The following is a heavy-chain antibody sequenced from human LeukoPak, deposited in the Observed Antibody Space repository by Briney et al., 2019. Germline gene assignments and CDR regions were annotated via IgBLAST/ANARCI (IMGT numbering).Heavy chain of an antibody. CDR2: IYSDGST. CDR1: GFTVSSNY. V-gene: IGHV3-66*01. D-gene: IGHD5-24*01. CDR3: ARDTRDGYNWAGFDY. J-gene: IGHJ4*02. Sequence: GGSLRLSCAASGFTVSSNYMSWVRQAPGKGLEWVSVIYSDGSTYYADSVKGRFTISRDNSKNTLYLQTNSLRAEDTAVYYCARDTRDGYNWAGFDYWGQGTLVTVSS.